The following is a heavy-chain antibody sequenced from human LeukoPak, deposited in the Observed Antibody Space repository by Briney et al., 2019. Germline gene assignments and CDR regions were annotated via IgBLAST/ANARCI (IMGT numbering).Heavy chain of an antibody. CDR1: GYTFTGYY. CDR2: INPNSGGE. J-gene: IGHJ4*02. CDR3: ARDVWYYYDSSGYYHEAY. V-gene: IGHV1-2*01. Sequence: ASVKVSCKASGYTFTGYYMHRVRQAPGQGLEWMGRINPNSGGENYAQKFQGRVTITADESTSTAYMELRSLRSEDTGVYYCARDVWYYYDSSGYYHEAYWGEGSLVTVSS. D-gene: IGHD3-22*01.